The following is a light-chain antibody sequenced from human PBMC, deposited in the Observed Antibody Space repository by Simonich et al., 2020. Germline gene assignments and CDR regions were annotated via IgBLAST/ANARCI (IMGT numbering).Light chain of an antibody. CDR3: GADHGSGSNFVV. J-gene: IGLJ2*01. Sequence: QPVLTQPPSASASLGASVTLTCTLSSGYSNYKVDWYQQRPGKGPRFVMRVGTGGSGGSKGDGTPDRFSVLGSGLNRYLTIKNIQEEDESDYHCGADHGSGSNFVVFGGGTKLTVL. V-gene: IGLV9-49*01. CDR2: VGTGGSGG. CDR1: SGYSNYK.